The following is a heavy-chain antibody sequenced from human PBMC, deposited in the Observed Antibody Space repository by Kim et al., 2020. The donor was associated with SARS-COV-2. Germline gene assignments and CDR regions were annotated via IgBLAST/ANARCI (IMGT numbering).Heavy chain of an antibody. CDR1: GFTFSNAW. CDR2: IKSKTDGGTT. D-gene: IGHD1-1*01. Sequence: GGSLRLSCAASGFTFSNAWMSWVRQAPGKGLEWVGRIKSKTDGGTTDYAAPVKDRFTISRDDSKNTLYLQMNSLKIEDTAVYYCTTDLDRYNWNDVRENWFDPWGQGTLVTVSS. CDR3: TTDLDRYNWNDVRENWFDP. J-gene: IGHJ5*02. V-gene: IGHV3-15*01.